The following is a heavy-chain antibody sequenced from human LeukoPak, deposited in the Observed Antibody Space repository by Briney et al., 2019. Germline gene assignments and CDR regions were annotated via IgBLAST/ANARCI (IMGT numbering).Heavy chain of an antibody. CDR1: GGSISSYY. Sequence: SETLSLTCTVSGGSISSYYWSWIRQPPGKGLEWIGYIYYSGSTNYNPSLKSRVTISVDASKNQFSLKLSSVTAADTAVYYCARGYCSSTSCLVDAFDIWGQGTMVTVSS. D-gene: IGHD2-2*01. J-gene: IGHJ3*02. V-gene: IGHV4-59*01. CDR2: IYYSGST. CDR3: ARGYCSSTSCLVDAFDI.